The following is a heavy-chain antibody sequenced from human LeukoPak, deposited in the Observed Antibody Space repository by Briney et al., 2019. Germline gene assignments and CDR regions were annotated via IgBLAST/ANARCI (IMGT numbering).Heavy chain of an antibody. V-gene: IGHV3-21*01. Sequence: GGSLRLSYAASGFTFSSYSMNWVRQAPGKGLEWVSSISSSSSYIYYADSVKGRFTISRDNAKNSLYLQMDSLRAEDTAVYYCARELPSSGWYFDYWGQGTLVTVSS. CDR1: GFTFSSYS. J-gene: IGHJ4*02. D-gene: IGHD6-19*01. CDR2: ISSSSSYI. CDR3: ARELPSSGWYFDY.